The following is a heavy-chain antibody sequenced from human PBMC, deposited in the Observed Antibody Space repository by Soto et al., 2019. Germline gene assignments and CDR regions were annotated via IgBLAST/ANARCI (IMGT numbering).Heavy chain of an antibody. Sequence: SETLSLTCTVSGDSSVSSSSYYWGWLRQPPGKGLEWIGSIYYTGNTFYSPSFRSRLTISVYTSKSQFSLKVRSVTAADTATYCCASEVSSTDGMDVWGQGTTVTVSS. CDR3: ASEVSSTDGMDV. V-gene: IGHV4-39*01. J-gene: IGHJ6*02. D-gene: IGHD2-15*01. CDR1: GDSSVSSSSYY. CDR2: IYYTGNT.